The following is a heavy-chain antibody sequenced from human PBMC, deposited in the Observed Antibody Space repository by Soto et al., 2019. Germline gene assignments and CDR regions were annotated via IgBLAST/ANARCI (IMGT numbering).Heavy chain of an antibody. J-gene: IGHJ4*02. CDR1: GGSISGSSYY. CDR3: ARDKITGLFDY. D-gene: IGHD2-8*02. CDR2: IYYSGST. Sequence: SETLSLTCTVSGGSISGSSYYWGWIRQPPGKGLEWIGNIYYSGSTNYNPSLKSRVTISVDTSKNQFSLKLTSVTAADTAVYYCARDKITGLFDYWGQGTLVTVSS. V-gene: IGHV4-39*07.